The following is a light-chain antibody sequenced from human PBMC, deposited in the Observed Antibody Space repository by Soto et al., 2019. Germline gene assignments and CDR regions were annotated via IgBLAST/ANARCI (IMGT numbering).Light chain of an antibody. CDR2: TTS. J-gene: IGKJ1*01. Sequence: DIQLTQSPSTLSASVGDRVTITCRASQNINNFLAWYQQKPGKAPKLLIYTTSTLEHGVPSRFSGRGSGTDFTLTISSLQPDDLATYFCQQYYSDWTFGQGTKV. CDR3: QQYYSDWT. V-gene: IGKV1-5*03. CDR1: QNINNF.